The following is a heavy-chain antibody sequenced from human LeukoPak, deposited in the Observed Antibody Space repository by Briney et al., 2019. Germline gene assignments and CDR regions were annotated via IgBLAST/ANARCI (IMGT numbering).Heavy chain of an antibody. Sequence: PSETLSLTCTVSGGSISSYYWSWIRQPPGKGLEWIGYIYYSGSTNYNPSLKSRVTISVDTSKNQFSLKLSSVTAADTAVYYCASMTGAPANGGFDYWGQGTLVTVSS. J-gene: IGHJ4*02. CDR3: ASMTGAPANGGFDY. CDR2: IYYSGST. D-gene: IGHD3-9*01. V-gene: IGHV4-59*01. CDR1: GGSISSYY.